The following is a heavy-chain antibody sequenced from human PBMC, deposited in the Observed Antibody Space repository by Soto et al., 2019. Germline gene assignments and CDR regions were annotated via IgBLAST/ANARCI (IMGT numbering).Heavy chain of an antibody. Sequence: ASVKVSCKASGYTFTGYYMHWVRQAPGQGLEWMGWINPNSGGTNYAQKFQGWVTMTRDTSISTAYMELSRLRSDDTAVYYCAREESGDTAMVTDYFDYWGQGTLVNVSS. V-gene: IGHV1-2*04. D-gene: IGHD5-18*01. CDR1: GYTFTGYY. J-gene: IGHJ4*02. CDR2: INPNSGGT. CDR3: AREESGDTAMVTDYFDY.